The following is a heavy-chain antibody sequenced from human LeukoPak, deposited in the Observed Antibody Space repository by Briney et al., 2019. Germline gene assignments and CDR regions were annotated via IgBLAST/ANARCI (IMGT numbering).Heavy chain of an antibody. D-gene: IGHD1/OR15-1a*01. V-gene: IGHV3-23*01. CDR1: VFTFSTYA. CDR2: ISGTGGGGRT. CDR3: ARTRVNGPNWFDP. Sequence: GGSLRLSCAASVFTFSTYAMSWVRQAPGKGLEWVSIISGTGGGGRTYYADSVKGRFTISRDNSNNMLYLQVNSLRAEDTAVYYCARTRVNGPNWFDPWGQGTLVTVSS. J-gene: IGHJ5*02.